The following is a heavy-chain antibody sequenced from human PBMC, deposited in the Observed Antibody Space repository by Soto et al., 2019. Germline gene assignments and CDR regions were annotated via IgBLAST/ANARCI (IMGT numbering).Heavy chain of an antibody. J-gene: IGHJ4*02. D-gene: IGHD2-15*01. CDR1: GFTFSSYG. CDR3: AKDGGGGNLIHY. V-gene: IGHV3-30*18. Sequence: GVSLRLSCAASGFTFSSYGMHWVRQAPGKGLEWVAVISYDGSNKYYADSVKGRFTISRDNSKNTLYLQMNSLRAEDTAVYYCAKDGGGGNLIHYWGQGTLVTVSS. CDR2: ISYDGSNK.